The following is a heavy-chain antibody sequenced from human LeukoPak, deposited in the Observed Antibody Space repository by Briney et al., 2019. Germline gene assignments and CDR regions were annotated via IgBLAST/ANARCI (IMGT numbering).Heavy chain of an antibody. V-gene: IGHV3-21*01. CDR2: ISNSSSYI. CDR1: GFTFSSYS. CDR3: ARGPAAGLFDY. J-gene: IGHJ4*02. D-gene: IGHD6-13*01. Sequence: GGSLRLSCAASGFTFSSYSMNWVRQAPGKGLEWVSSISNSSSYIYYADSAKGRFTISRDNTKNSLYLQMNSLRAEDTAVYYCARGPAAGLFDYWGQGTLVTVSS.